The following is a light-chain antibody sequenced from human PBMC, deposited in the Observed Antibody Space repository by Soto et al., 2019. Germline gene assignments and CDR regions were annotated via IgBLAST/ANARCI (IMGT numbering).Light chain of an antibody. CDR1: QSVGSRY. CDR3: QQYGSSQWT. J-gene: IGKJ1*01. Sequence: EVVLTQSPGTLSLSPGERATLSFRASQSVGSRYLAWYQQKPGQAPRLLISGASSRATGIPDRFSGSGSGTEFTLTISRLEPEDFAVYYCQQYGSSQWTFGQGTKVEIK. CDR2: GAS. V-gene: IGKV3-20*01.